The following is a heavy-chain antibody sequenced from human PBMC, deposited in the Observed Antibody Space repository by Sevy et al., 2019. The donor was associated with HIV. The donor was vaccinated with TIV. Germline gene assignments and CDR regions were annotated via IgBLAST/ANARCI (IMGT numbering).Heavy chain of an antibody. Sequence: GGSLRLSCAASAFTFSSYSMNWVRQAPGKGLEWVSYISSSTSTIYYADSVKGRFTISRDNAKNSLYLQMNSLRAEDTAVYYCARLSGYSSSWSDFDYWGQGTLVTVSS. V-gene: IGHV3-48*01. CDR2: ISSSTSTI. CDR3: ARLSGYSSSWSDFDY. J-gene: IGHJ4*02. D-gene: IGHD6-13*01. CDR1: AFTFSSYS.